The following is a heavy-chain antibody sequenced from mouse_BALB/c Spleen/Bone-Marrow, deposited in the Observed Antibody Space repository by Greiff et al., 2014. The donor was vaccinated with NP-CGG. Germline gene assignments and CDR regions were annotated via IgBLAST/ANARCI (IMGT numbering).Heavy chain of an antibody. Sequence: SGPELVKPGASMKISCKASGYSFTGYTMSWVKQSHGKNLEWIGLINPYNGGTSYNQKFKGKATLTVDKSSSTAYMELLSLTSEDSAVYYCAREEGYDEGEYFDVWGAGTTVTVSS. CDR1: GYSFTGYT. D-gene: IGHD2-14*01. V-gene: IGHV1-18*01. CDR2: INPYNGGT. CDR3: AREEGYDEGEYFDV. J-gene: IGHJ1*01.